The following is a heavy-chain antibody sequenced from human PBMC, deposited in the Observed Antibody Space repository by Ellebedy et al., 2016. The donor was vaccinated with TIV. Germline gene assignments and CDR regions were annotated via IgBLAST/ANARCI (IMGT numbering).Heavy chain of an antibody. CDR3: ARARSSGWLHTPDY. CDR2: INPSGGST. V-gene: IGHV1-46*04. D-gene: IGHD6-19*01. CDR1: GYTFSNYF. Sequence: AASVKVSCKASGYTFSNYFMHWVRQAPGQGLEWMGIINPSGGSTTYAQKLQGRVTMTRDTSTSTVYMELSSLRSEDTAVYYCARARSSGWLHTPDYWGQGILVTGSS. J-gene: IGHJ4*02.